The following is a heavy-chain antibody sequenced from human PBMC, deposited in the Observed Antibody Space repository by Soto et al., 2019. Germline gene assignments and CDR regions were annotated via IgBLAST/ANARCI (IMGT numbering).Heavy chain of an antibody. J-gene: IGHJ4*02. D-gene: IGHD3-16*01. Sequence: QITLKESGPTLMKPTQTLTLTCTFSGFSLSTSGVGVGWIRQPPGKALEWLALIYWDDDKRYSPSLKSRLTITKDTSKNQVVLTMTNVDPVDTATYYCAHRQFTFGGYISADYWGQGTLVTVSS. CDR2: IYWDDDK. CDR3: AHRQFTFGGYISADY. V-gene: IGHV2-5*02. CDR1: GFSLSTSGVG.